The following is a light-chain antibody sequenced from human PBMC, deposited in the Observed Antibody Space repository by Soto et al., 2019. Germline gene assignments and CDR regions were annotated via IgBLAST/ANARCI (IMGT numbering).Light chain of an antibody. V-gene: IGKV3-20*01. CDR3: QQYGSLWT. J-gene: IGKJ1*01. Sequence: EIVLTQSPGTLSLSPGERATLSCRASQRVSSSYLAWYQQKPGQAPRLLIYGASSRATGIPDRFSGSGSGTDFTLTISRLEPEDFAVYYCQQYGSLWTFGQGNKVEIK. CDR2: GAS. CDR1: QRVSSSY.